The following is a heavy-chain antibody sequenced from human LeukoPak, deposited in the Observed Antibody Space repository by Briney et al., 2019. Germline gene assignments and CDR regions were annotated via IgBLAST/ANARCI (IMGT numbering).Heavy chain of an antibody. CDR3: ARAGVYGYCSSTSCYATTPFDY. CDR2: ISAYNGNT. J-gene: IGHJ4*02. V-gene: IGHV1-18*01. CDR1: GYTFTGYG. D-gene: IGHD2-2*03. Sequence: ASVKVSCKASGYTFTGYGISWVRQAPGQGLEWMGWISAYNGNTNYAQKLQGRVTMTTDTSTSTAYMELRSLRSDDTAVYYCARAGVYGYCSSTSCYATTPFDYWGQGTLVTVSS.